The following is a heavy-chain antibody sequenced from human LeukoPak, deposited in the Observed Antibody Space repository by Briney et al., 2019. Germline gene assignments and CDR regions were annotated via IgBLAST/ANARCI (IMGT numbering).Heavy chain of an antibody. J-gene: IGHJ4*02. Sequence: GGSLRLSCAASGFSFSSYAMTWARQAPVKGLEWVSAISGDGTRTYYADSVKGRFTISRDKAENSLHLQMNSLRGEDTAVYYCARGGYRYGLGFWSQGTLVTVSS. CDR2: ISGDGTRT. V-gene: IGHV3-23*01. D-gene: IGHD5-18*01. CDR1: GFSFSSYA. CDR3: ARGGYRYGLGF.